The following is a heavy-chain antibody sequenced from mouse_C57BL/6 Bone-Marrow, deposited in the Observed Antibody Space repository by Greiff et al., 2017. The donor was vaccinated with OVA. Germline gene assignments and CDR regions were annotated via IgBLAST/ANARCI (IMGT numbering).Heavy chain of an antibody. CDR3: ARSPYYYGSRAWFAY. CDR1: GYAFTNYL. CDR2: INPGSGGT. V-gene: IGHV1-54*01. Sequence: VQLQQSGAELVRPGTSVKVSCKASGYAFTNYLIEWVKQRPGQGLEWIGVINPGSGGTNYNEKFKGKATLTADKSSSTAYMQLSSLTSEDSAVYCCARSPYYYGSRAWFAYWGQGTLVTVSA. D-gene: IGHD1-1*01. J-gene: IGHJ3*01.